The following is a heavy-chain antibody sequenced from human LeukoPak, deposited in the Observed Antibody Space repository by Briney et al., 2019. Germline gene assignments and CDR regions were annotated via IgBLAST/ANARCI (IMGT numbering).Heavy chain of an antibody. V-gene: IGHV3-48*01. J-gene: IGHJ4*02. Sequence: GGSLRLSCAASGFTFSSYSMNWVRQAPVKGLEWVSYIRSSSSTIYYANSVKGRFTISRDNAKNSLYLQMNSLRAEDTAVYYCASVARPDYYDSSGYYGVFDYWGQGALVTVSS. CDR2: IRSSSSTI. CDR1: GFTFSSYS. D-gene: IGHD3-22*01. CDR3: ASVARPDYYDSSGYYGVFDY.